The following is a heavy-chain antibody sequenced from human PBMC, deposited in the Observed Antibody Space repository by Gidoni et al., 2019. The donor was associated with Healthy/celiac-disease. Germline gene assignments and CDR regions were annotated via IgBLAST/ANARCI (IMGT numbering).Heavy chain of an antibody. J-gene: IGHJ4*02. Sequence: EVQLLESGVGLVQPGGSLRLACAASGFPFSSYAMSWVRQAPGKGLEWVSAISGSGGSTYYADSVKGRFTISRDNSKNTLYLQMNSLRAEDTAVYYCAKFEGIQLWYYDYWGQGTLVTVSS. CDR2: ISGSGGST. CDR3: AKFEGIQLWYYDY. V-gene: IGHV3-23*01. CDR1: GFPFSSYA. D-gene: IGHD5-18*01.